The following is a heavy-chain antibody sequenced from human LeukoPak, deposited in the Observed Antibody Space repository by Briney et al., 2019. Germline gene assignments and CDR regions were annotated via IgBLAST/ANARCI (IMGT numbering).Heavy chain of an antibody. D-gene: IGHD3-3*01. V-gene: IGHV4-59*01. CDR3: ASGGGGRYEFWGGYYATH. CDR2: LYDSGRI. CDR1: GGSFSGYY. J-gene: IGHJ4*02. Sequence: SETLSLTCTVYGGSFSGYYWSWIRQPPGKGLEWIGYLYDSGRINYNPSLKSRVTMSVDTSKNQFSLKVNSVTAADTAVYYCASGGGGRYEFWGGYYATHWGQGTLVTVSS.